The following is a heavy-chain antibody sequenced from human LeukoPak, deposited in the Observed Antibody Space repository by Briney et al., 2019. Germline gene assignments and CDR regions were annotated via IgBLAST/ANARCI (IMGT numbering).Heavy chain of an antibody. CDR3: ARVRGLGIAAAGSPLS. CDR2: ISGSGGST. Sequence: GGSLRLSCAASGFTFSSYAMSWVRQAPGRGLEWVSGISGSGGSTYYADSVKGRFTISRDNAKNTLYLQMNSLRAEDTAVYYCARVRGLGIAAAGSPLSWGQGTLVTVSS. V-gene: IGHV3-23*01. CDR1: GFTFSSYA. J-gene: IGHJ4*02. D-gene: IGHD6-13*01.